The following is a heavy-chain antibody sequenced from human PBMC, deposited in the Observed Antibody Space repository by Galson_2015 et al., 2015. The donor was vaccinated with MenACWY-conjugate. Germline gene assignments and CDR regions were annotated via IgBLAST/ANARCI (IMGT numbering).Heavy chain of an antibody. CDR1: GYSFPTYW. V-gene: IGHV5-51*01. J-gene: IGHJ6*02. CDR3: ARHPPGGRGMDV. D-gene: IGHD1-26*01. CDR2: ISPGDSNT. Sequence: QSGAEVKKPGESLQISCKTTGYSFPTYWIAWVRQMPGTGLEWMGLISPGDSNTRYSPSFQGQVTISADKSISTAYLQWSSLKASDTAMYYCARHPPGGRGMDVWGQGTTVTVSS.